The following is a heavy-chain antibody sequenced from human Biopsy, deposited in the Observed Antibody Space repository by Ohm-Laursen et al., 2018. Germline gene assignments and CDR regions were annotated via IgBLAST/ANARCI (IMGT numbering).Heavy chain of an antibody. CDR2: VYTSGST. CDR1: GGSLKNYY. Sequence: SDTLSLTCTVSGGSLKNYYWSWIRQPAGKGLEWIGRVYTSGSTSYNPSLESRVTMSVVTSKNQFSLKVTSMTAADTALYYCARDYGLEPGGLEAFDIWGQGTMVTVSS. J-gene: IGHJ3*02. D-gene: IGHD1-1*01. CDR3: ARDYGLEPGGLEAFDI. V-gene: IGHV4-4*07.